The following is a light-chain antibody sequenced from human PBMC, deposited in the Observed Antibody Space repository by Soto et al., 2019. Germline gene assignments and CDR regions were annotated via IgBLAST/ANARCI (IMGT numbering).Light chain of an antibody. CDR3: CSYACSCTFRV. Sequence: QSALTQPSSVSGSPGQSVTISCTGTSSDVGGSDYVSWFQHYPGKGPKLLIYDVNRRPSGVPDRFSGSKSGNTASLTISGLQVEDEADYYCCSYACSCTFRVFGTGTKLTVL. V-gene: IGLV2-11*01. J-gene: IGLJ1*01. CDR2: DVN. CDR1: SSDVGGSDY.